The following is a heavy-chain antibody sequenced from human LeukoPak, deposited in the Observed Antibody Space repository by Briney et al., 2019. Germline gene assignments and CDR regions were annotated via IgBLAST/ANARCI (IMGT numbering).Heavy chain of an antibody. CDR1: GFTFSSYA. CDR3: ANGGNSGFNWFDP. D-gene: IGHD4-23*01. V-gene: IGHV3-23*01. CDR2: ISGSGGST. J-gene: IGHJ5*02. Sequence: GGSLRLSCAASGFTFSSYAMSWVRQAPGKGLEWVSAISGSGGSTYYADSVKGRFTIPRDNSKNTLYLQMNSLRAEDTAVYYCANGGNSGFNWFDPWGQGTLVTVSS.